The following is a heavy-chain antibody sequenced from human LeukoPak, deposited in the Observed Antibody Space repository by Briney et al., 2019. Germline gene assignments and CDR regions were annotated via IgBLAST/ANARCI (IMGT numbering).Heavy chain of an antibody. CDR1: GVSVSDGRYY. Sequence: SQTLSLTCNVSGVSVSDGRYYWTWIRHHPTRGLEWIGYKYYSGSAKYNPSLKSRLTISIDTAKHQFSLQLSSVTAADTATYYCATPYCSSLSCLDVFYMRGQGTRVTVSS. CDR3: ATPYCSSLSCLDVFYM. V-gene: IGHV4-31*03. J-gene: IGHJ3*02. D-gene: IGHD2-2*01. CDR2: KYYSGSA.